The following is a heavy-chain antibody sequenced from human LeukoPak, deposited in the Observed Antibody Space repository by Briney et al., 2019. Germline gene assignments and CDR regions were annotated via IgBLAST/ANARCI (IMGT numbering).Heavy chain of an antibody. CDR2: IYPSNSDT. CDR1: GDSFINYW. J-gene: IGHJ3*02. V-gene: IGHV5-51*01. CDR3: ARHLRSWYISDAFDI. Sequence: PGESLKISCKGSGDSFINYWIGWVRQVPGKGLEWMGIIYPSNSDTLYNPSFQGQVTISVDKSISTAYLQWSSLKASDTAMYYCARHLRSWYISDAFDIWGQGTMVTVSS. D-gene: IGHD6-13*01.